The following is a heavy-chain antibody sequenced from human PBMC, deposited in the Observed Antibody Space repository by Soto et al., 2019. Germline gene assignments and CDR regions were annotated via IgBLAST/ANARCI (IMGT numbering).Heavy chain of an antibody. CDR3: ARGRAAAGRGHYYYYHGMDV. V-gene: IGHV4-34*01. J-gene: IGHJ6*02. D-gene: IGHD6-13*01. CDR2: INHSGST. CDR1: GGSFSGYY. Sequence: PSETLSLTCAVYGGSFSGYYWSWIRQPPGKGLEWIGEINHSGSTNYNPSLKSRVTISVDTSKNQFSLKLSSVTAADTAVYYCARGRAAAGRGHYYYYHGMDVWGQGTTVTVSS.